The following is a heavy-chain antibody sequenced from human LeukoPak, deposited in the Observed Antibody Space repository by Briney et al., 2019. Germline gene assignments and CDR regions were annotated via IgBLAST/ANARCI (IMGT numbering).Heavy chain of an antibody. CDR1: GFTFSTYW. D-gene: IGHD6-13*01. CDR3: ARVRGRGQQQLVQIGAFDI. J-gene: IGHJ3*02. CDR2: VNSDGSSS. V-gene: IGHV3-74*01. Sequence: GGSLRLSCAASGFTFSTYWMHWVRQAPGKGLVWVSRVNSDGSSSNYADSVKGRFTIFRDNAKNTLYLQMNSLTAEDTAVYYCARVRGRGQQQLVQIGAFDIWGQGTMVTVSS.